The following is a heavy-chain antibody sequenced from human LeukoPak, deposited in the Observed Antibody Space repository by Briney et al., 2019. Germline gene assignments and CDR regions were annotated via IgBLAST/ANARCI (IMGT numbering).Heavy chain of an antibody. CDR1: GFTFDDYG. V-gene: IGHV3-20*04. CDR3: ARDLLRFGELWENWFDP. CDR2: ITWSGGST. D-gene: IGHD3-10*01. Sequence: TGGSLRLSCAASGFTFDDYGMNWVRQAPGKGLEWVSGITWSGGSTGYTDSVKGRFTISRDNAKNSLYLQMNSLRAEDTALYYCARDLLRFGELWENWFDPWGQGTLVTVSS. J-gene: IGHJ5*02.